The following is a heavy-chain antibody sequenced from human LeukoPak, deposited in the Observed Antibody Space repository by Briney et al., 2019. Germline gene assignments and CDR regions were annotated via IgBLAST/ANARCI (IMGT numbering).Heavy chain of an antibody. Sequence: KPSETLSLTCTVSGGSVSSGSYYWSWIRQPPGKGLEWIGYIYYSGGTNYNPSLKSRVTISVDTSKNQFSLKLSSVTAADTAVYYCARDTTPTGGDAFDIWGQGTMVTVSS. CDR2: IYYSGGT. J-gene: IGHJ3*02. CDR3: ARDTTPTGGDAFDI. CDR1: GGSVSSGSYY. D-gene: IGHD1-14*01. V-gene: IGHV4-61*01.